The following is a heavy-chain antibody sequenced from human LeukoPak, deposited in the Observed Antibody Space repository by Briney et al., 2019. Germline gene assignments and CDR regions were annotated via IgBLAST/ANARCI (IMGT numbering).Heavy chain of an antibody. CDR3: ARDEARYSSGYYPNWFDP. CDR1: GYRFTSYG. V-gene: IGHV1-18*01. D-gene: IGHD3-22*01. J-gene: IGHJ5*02. Sequence: GASVKVSCKASGYRFTSYGISWVRQAPGQGLEWMGWISGYNGYTHYAHNLQGRVTMTTDTSTSTAYMELRSLRSDDTAVYYCARDEARYSSGYYPNWFDPWGQGTLATVSS. CDR2: ISGYNGYT.